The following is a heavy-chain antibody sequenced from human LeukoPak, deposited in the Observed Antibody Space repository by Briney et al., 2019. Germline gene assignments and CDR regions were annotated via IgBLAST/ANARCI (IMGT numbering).Heavy chain of an antibody. J-gene: IGHJ5*02. CDR1: GGTFNNSA. Sequence: GWAVKDTCKTCGGTFNNSACSWVGQPPGREREWLGGIIPLFGSAGNARKFRGGVTITKDESTRTVYLELTSLTSDDTAVYYCARDVHGDYGSGWFDPWGQGTLVSVSS. D-gene: IGHD4-17*01. V-gene: IGHV1-69*05. CDR2: IIPLFGSA. CDR3: ARDVHGDYGSGWFDP.